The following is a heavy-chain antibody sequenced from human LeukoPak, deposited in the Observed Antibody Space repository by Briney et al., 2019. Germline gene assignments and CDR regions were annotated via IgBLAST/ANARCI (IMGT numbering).Heavy chain of an antibody. Sequence: GGSLRLSCAASGISFSSYSMNWVRPAPGKGLEWVSSISSSSSYIYYADSVKGRFTISRDNAKNSLYLQMNSLRAEDTAVYYCARPPRYCSSTSCYAGAGDDAFDIWGQGTMVTVSS. CDR2: ISSSSSYI. CDR3: ARPPRYCSSTSCYAGAGDDAFDI. V-gene: IGHV3-21*01. J-gene: IGHJ3*02. CDR1: GISFSSYS. D-gene: IGHD2-2*01.